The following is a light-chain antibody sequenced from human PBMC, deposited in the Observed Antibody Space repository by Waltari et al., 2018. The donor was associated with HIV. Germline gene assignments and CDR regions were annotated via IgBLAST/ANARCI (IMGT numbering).Light chain of an antibody. CDR2: DNT. Sequence: QSVLTQPPSVSTPPGQKVTLSCSGSSATFGSGFVSWYQHLPGAAPRLLIYDNTKRPSWISDRCSGSKSDTSATLGITGLQTGDEADYYCGTWDSSVGAAVFGGGTRLTVL. CDR1: SATFGSGF. CDR3: GTWDSSVGAAV. V-gene: IGLV1-51*01. J-gene: IGLJ3*02.